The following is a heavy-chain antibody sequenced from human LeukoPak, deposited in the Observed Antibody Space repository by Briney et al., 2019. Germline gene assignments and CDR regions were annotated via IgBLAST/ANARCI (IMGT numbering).Heavy chain of an antibody. D-gene: IGHD4-17*01. V-gene: IGHV3-23*01. CDR3: AKDEDYGDFCYFDY. CDR2: ISGSGGST. Sequence: GGSLRLSCAASGFTFSSYAMSWVRQAPGKGLEWVSAISGSGGSTYYADSVKGRFTISRDNSKNTLYLQMNSLRAEGTAVYYCAKDEDYGDFCYFDYWGQGTLVTVSS. J-gene: IGHJ4*02. CDR1: GFTFSSYA.